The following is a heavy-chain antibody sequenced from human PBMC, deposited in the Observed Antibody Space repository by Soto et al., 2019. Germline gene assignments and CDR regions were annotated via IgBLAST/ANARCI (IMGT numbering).Heavy chain of an antibody. D-gene: IGHD3-16*02. V-gene: IGHV4-59*01. J-gene: IGHJ4*02. CDR2: IYYTGST. CDR3: ARAFGSTMPSLF. CDR1: GGPISSYY. Sequence: SETLSLTCTVSGGPISSYYWNWIRQPPGKGLEWIGCIYYTGSTNYNPSLKSRVTISVDTSKNQFSLKLSSVTAADTAVYYCARAFGSTMPSLFWGQGTLVTVSS.